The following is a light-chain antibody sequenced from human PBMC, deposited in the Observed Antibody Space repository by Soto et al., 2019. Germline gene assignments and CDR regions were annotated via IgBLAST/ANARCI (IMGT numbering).Light chain of an antibody. V-gene: IGKV1-39*01. J-gene: IGKJ1*01. CDR2: AAS. CDR1: QSISNY. Sequence: DIQMTQSPYSLSASVGDRVTITCRASQSISNYLNWYQQKPGKAPRLLIHAASSLQSGVPSRFSGSGSGTDFTLTISCLQPEDFAIYYCQQSYNAPRTFGPGTKVEIK. CDR3: QQSYNAPRT.